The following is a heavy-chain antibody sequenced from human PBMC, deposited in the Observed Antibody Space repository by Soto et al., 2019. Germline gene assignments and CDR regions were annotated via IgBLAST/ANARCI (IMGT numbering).Heavy chain of an antibody. CDR1: GGSFSGYY. V-gene: IGHV4-34*01. D-gene: IGHD3-22*01. Sequence: SETLSLTCAVYGGSFSGYYWSWIRQPPGKGLEWIGEINHSGSTNYNPSLKSRVTISVDTSKNQFSLKLSSVAAADTAVYYCARVQYYYDSSPFYGMDVWGQGTTVTVSS. CDR3: ARVQYYYDSSPFYGMDV. CDR2: INHSGST. J-gene: IGHJ6*02.